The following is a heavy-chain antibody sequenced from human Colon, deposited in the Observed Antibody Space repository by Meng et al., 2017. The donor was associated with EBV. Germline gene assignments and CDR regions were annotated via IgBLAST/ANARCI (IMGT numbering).Heavy chain of an antibody. J-gene: IGHJ4*02. Sequence: GQLKGSGPGLVRPSGTLSLTCAVSGGSLSRRNWWSWVRQPPGKGLEWIGKIYHSGSTNYNPSLKSRVTISVDESKNQFSLRLSSVTAADTAVYYCARVGAYCGGDCYHPRWGQGTLVTVSS. D-gene: IGHD2-21*02. CDR1: GGSLSRRNW. CDR3: ARVGAYCGGDCYHPR. CDR2: IYHSGST. V-gene: IGHV4-4*02.